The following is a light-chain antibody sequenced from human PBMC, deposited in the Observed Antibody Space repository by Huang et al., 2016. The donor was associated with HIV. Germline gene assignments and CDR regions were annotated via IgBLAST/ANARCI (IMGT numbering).Light chain of an antibody. CDR3: QQRFT. CDR2: GAS. J-gene: IGKJ3*01. V-gene: IGKV3-11*01. Sequence: EIVLTQSPATLSLSPGGRVTLSCRASQNISSFLAWYQQGAGQAPRLLIYGASNRATGIPARFSGSGSGTDFTLTINNLEPGDFAVYYCQQRFTFGPGTKVDIK. CDR1: QNISSF.